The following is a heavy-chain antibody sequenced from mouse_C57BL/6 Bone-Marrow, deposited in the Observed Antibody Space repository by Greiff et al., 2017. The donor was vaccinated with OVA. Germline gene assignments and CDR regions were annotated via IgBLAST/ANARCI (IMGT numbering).Heavy chain of an antibody. V-gene: IGHV1-64*01. Sequence: QVQLQQPGAELVKPGASVKLSCKASGYTFTSYWMHWVKQRPGQGLEWIGMIHPNSGSTNYNEKFKSKATLTVDKSSSTAYMQLSSLTSEDSAVYYCARGNYYYGSTLYAMDYWGQGTSVTVSS. D-gene: IGHD1-1*01. J-gene: IGHJ4*01. CDR2: IHPNSGST. CDR1: GYTFTSYW. CDR3: ARGNYYYGSTLYAMDY.